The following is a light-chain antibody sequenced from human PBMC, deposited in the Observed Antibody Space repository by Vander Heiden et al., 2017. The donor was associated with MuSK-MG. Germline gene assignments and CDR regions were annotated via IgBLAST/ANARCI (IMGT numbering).Light chain of an antibody. Sequence: SYVLTQPPSVSVAPGQTASITCGGNSIGSKSVHWYQRKPGQAPVRVLVDDTDRPSEIPERFSCYNSGNTATPRTSRVEAGDEADDYCQVSDSTTDHVVFGTGTKLTVL. J-gene: IGLJ1*01. CDR3: QVSDSTTDHVV. CDR1: SIGSKS. V-gene: IGLV3-21*02. CDR2: DDT.